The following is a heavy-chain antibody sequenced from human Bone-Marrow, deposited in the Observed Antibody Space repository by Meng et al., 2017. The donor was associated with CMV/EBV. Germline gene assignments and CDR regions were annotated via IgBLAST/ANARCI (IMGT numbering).Heavy chain of an antibody. Sequence: SETLSLTCTVSGGSIGSYYWSWIRQPPGKGLEWIGYIYYSGSTNYNPSLKSRVTISADTSKNQFSLNLSSVTAADTALYYWARGRGFLEWFFDYWGQGTLVTVSS. D-gene: IGHD3-3*01. J-gene: IGHJ4*02. CDR1: GGSIGSYY. CDR2: IYYSGST. CDR3: ARGRGFLEWFFDY. V-gene: IGHV4-59*01.